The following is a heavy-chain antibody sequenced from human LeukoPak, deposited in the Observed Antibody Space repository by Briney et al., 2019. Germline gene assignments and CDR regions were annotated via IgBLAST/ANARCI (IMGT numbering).Heavy chain of an antibody. CDR3: ARNLGGTTY. D-gene: IGHD4-11*01. Sequence: GGSLRLSCVASGFSFSSYWMHWVRQVPGQGLVWVSRINHDETTTNYAGSVKSRFTTSRDNAKNTLYLQMGSLRVEDTAVYYCARNLGGTTYWGRGTLVTVSP. V-gene: IGHV3-74*01. CDR2: INHDETTT. CDR1: GFSFSSYW. J-gene: IGHJ4*01.